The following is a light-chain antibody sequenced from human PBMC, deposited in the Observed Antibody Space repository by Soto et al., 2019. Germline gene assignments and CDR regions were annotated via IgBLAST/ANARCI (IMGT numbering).Light chain of an antibody. Sequence: EIVLTQSPGTLSLSPGERATLSCRASQSVSSSYLAWYQQKPGQAPRLLIYGASSRATGIPDRFSGSGSGTDFTLTISTLEPEDFAVYYCQQNGSSPPLTFGGGTKVEIK. CDR3: QQNGSSPPLT. CDR2: GAS. CDR1: QSVSSSY. J-gene: IGKJ4*01. V-gene: IGKV3-20*01.